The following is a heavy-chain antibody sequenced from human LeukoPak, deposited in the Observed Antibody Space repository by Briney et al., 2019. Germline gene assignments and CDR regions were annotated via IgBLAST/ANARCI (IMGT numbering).Heavy chain of an antibody. D-gene: IGHD3-22*01. CDR2: INPNSGDT. V-gene: IGHV1-2*02. Sequence: ASVKVSCKASGYTFTGYYIHWVRQAPGQGLEWMGWINPNSGDTHYAQKFPGRVTMTRDTSISTASMQLSRLRSGDTAVYFCARDPNDDTSGYYYGGDGVDYWGQGTLVTVSS. CDR3: ARDPNDDTSGYYYGGDGVDY. CDR1: GYTFTGYY. J-gene: IGHJ4*02.